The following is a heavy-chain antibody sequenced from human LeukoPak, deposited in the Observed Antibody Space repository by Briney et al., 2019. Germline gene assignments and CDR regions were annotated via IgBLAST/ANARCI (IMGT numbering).Heavy chain of an antibody. CDR3: ARWDSGEWFHDAFDI. V-gene: IGHV4-38-2*01. D-gene: IGHD3-3*01. J-gene: IGHJ3*02. CDR1: GYSISSGYY. Sequence: SETLSLTCGVSGYSISSGYYWGWIRQPPGKGLEWIGSIYHCGSTYYNPSLKSRVTISVGTSKNQFSLKLRSVTAADTALYYCARWDSGEWFHDAFDIWGQGTRVTVSS. CDR2: IYHCGST.